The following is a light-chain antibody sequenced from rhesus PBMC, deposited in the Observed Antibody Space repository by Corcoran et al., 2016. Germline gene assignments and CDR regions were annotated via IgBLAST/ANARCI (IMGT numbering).Light chain of an antibody. V-gene: IGKV1-21*01. CDR2: KAS. CDR3: QKYSSAPRVT. J-gene: IGKJ3*01. Sequence: DIQMTQSPSSLSASVGDRVTITCRASQGINNWLAWYQQKPGKAPKLLIYKASSLQSGVPSRFSGNGTGTDFTLTISSLQPEDFATYYCQKYSSAPRVTFGPGTKLNIK. CDR1: QGINNW.